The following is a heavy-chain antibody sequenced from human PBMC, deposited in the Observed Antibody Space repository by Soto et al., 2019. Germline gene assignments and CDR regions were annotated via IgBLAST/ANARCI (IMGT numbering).Heavy chain of an antibody. J-gene: IGHJ5*02. CDR1: GGSITRGGYY. V-gene: IGHV4-31*03. CDR2: IYEGGST. CDR3: ARGHSIRGIVRWFDP. Sequence: PSETLSLTCTVSGGSITRGGYYWSWIRQHPVKGLEWIGYIYEGGSTYYNPSLKSRVTISVDTSKNQFSLSLSSVAAADTAVYYCARGHSIRGIVRWFDPWGQGTLVTVSS. D-gene: IGHD3-10*01.